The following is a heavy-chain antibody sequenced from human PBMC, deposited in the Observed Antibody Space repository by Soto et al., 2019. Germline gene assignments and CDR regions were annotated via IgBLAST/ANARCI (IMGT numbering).Heavy chain of an antibody. CDR2: INSDGGST. J-gene: IGHJ4*02. CDR3: ASDPVGCTNH. V-gene: IGHV3-74*01. CDR1: GFTFSGYW. Sequence: EVQLVESGGGLVQPGGSLRLSCAASGFTFSGYWMHWVRQAPGKGLVWVSRINSDGGSTIYADSVKGRFTISRDNAKKTLYLQMNSLRAEDTAVYYCASDPVGCTNHWGQGTLVTVSS. D-gene: IGHD2-8*01.